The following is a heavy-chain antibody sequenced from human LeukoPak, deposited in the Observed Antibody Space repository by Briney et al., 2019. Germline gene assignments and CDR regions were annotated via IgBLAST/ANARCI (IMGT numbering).Heavy chain of an antibody. CDR1: GYTFTSYG. D-gene: IGHD3-9*01. V-gene: IGHV1-18*01. CDR3: AGDTLMDILTPPDY. CDR2: ISAYNGNT. J-gene: IGHJ4*02. Sequence: ASVKVSCKASGYTFTSYGISWVRQAPGQGLEWMGWISAYNGNTNYAQKLQGRVTMTTDTSTSTAYMELRSLRSDDTAVYYCAGDTLMDILTPPDYWGQGTLVTVSS.